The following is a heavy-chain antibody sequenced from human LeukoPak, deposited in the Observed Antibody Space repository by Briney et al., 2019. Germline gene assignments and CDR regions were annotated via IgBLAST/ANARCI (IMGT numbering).Heavy chain of an antibody. V-gene: IGHV1-2*02. Sequence: ASVKVSCKASGYTFTGYYMHWVRQAPGQGLEWMGWINPNSGGTNYAQKFQGRVTMTRDTSISTAYMELSRLRSDDTAVYYCAGAGLDFWSGYSPLDWLDPWGQGTLVTVSS. CDR1: GYTFTGYY. CDR2: INPNSGGT. CDR3: AGAGLDFWSGYSPLDWLDP. D-gene: IGHD3-3*01. J-gene: IGHJ5*02.